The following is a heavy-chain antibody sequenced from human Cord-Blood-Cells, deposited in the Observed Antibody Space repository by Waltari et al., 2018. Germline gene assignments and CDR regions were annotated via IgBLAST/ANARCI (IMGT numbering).Heavy chain of an antibody. CDR2: LVVGCGNT. D-gene: IGHD3-3*01. V-gene: IGHV1-58*01. CDR3: AASRFYTDFWSGPDY. J-gene: IGHJ4*02. CDR1: GFTFTSSY. Sequence: QMQLVQSGPEVKKPGTSVKVSCKASGFTFTSSYVQWVRAARGPRLEWIGWLVVGCGNTNYEQKFQERVTITSDMSTSTAYMELSSLRSEDTAVYYCAASRFYTDFWSGPDYWGQGTLVTVSS.